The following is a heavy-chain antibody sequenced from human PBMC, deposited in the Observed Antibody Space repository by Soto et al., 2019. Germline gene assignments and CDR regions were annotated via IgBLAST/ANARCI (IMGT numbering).Heavy chain of an antibody. CDR1: GFTFSSYA. D-gene: IGHD3-10*01. J-gene: IGHJ6*02. V-gene: IGHV3-23*01. CDR3: AKDRVGVLWFGDADYYYYGMDV. CDR2: ISGSGGST. Sequence: GGSLRLSCAASGFTFSSYAMSWVRQAPGKGLEWVSAISGSGGSTYYADSVKGRFTISRDNSKNTLYLQMNSLRAEDTAVYYCAKDRVGVLWFGDADYYYYGMDVWGQGTTVTVSS.